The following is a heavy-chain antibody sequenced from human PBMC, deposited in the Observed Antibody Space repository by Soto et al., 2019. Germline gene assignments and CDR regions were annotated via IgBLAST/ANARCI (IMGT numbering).Heavy chain of an antibody. CDR1: GGSISSYY. Sequence: PSETLSLTCTVSGGSISSYYWTWIRQPPGKGLEWIGNIYYSGSTNYNPSLKSRVTTSLDTSKNQFSLKLRSVTAADTAVYYCSRDPQYWGQGTLVTVSS. V-gene: IGHV4-59*01. CDR2: IYYSGST. CDR3: SRDPQY. J-gene: IGHJ4*02.